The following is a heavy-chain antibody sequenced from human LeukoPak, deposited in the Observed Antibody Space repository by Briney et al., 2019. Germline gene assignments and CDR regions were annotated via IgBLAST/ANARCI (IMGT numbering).Heavy chain of an antibody. D-gene: IGHD2-2*02. V-gene: IGHV3-15*01. CDR3: TTDPQWYCSSTSCYTNYFDY. CDR2: IKSKTDGGTT. J-gene: IGHJ4*02. CDR1: GLSISNAW. Sequence: PGGSLRLSCAASGLSISNAWMSWVRQAPGKGLEWVGRIKSKTDGGTTDYAAPVKGRFTISRDDSKNTLYLQMNSLKTEDTAVYYCTTDPQWYCSSTSCYTNYFDYWGQGTLVTVSS.